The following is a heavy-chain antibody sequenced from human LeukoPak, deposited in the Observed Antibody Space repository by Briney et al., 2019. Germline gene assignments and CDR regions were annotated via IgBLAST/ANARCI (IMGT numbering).Heavy chain of an antibody. CDR2: ISGSGGNT. D-gene: IGHD7-27*01. Sequence: GGSLRLSCAASGLLFSNYGMSWVRQAPGKGRECVSGISGSGGNTYYADSVKGRFTIARDNSKDTLFLQMSSLRAEDTAVYYCAQTGGPWGQGTLVTVSS. V-gene: IGHV3-23*01. CDR1: GLLFSNYG. J-gene: IGHJ5*02. CDR3: AQTGGP.